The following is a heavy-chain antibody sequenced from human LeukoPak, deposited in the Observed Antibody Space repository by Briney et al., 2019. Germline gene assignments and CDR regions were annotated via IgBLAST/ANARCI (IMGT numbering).Heavy chain of an antibody. J-gene: IGHJ4*02. CDR3: ARAVAAAGTPFDY. V-gene: IGHV3-30-3*01. Sequence: VQPGRSLRLSCAASGFTFSSYAMHWVRQAPGKGLEWVAVMSYDGSKKYYADSVKGRFTISRDNSKNTLYLQMNSLRAEDTAVYYCARAVAAAGTPFDYWGQGTLVTVSS. CDR1: GFTFSSYA. CDR2: MSYDGSKK. D-gene: IGHD6-13*01.